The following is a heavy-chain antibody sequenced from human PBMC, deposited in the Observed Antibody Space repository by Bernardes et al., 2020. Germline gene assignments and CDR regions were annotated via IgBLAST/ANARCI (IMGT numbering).Heavy chain of an antibody. J-gene: IGHJ5*02. CDR1: GGSVTSDSYY. Sequence: SETLSLTCTVSGGSVTSDSYYWSWIRQPPEKGLEWIGHIHNSGSTNYNPSLKSRITISLDTSKNQFSLKLSSVTAADTALYYCARLSGRVTIFGVVMGASPQDWFDPWGQRTLVTVSS. CDR2: IHNSGST. CDR3: ARLSGRVTIFGVVMGASPQDWFDP. D-gene: IGHD3-3*01. V-gene: IGHV4-61*01.